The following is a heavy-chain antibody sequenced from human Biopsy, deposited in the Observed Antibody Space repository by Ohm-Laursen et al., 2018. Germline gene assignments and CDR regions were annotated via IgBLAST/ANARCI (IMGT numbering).Heavy chain of an antibody. J-gene: IGHJ6*02. CDR1: GDSVTKYY. CDR2: IYYSVMT. Sequence: GTLSLTCTVSGDSVTKYYWSWIRQPPGKGLEWIGHIYYSVMTNYNPSLQSRVSISVDTSRNQVSLTLSSVTAADTYVYYCARDSGILNYGNFKYYHYYGMDVWGQGTKVTVSS. CDR3: ARDSGILNYGNFKYYHYYGMDV. D-gene: IGHD4-11*01. V-gene: IGHV4-59*02.